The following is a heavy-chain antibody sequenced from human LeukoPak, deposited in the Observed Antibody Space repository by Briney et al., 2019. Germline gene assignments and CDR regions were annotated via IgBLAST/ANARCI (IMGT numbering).Heavy chain of an antibody. V-gene: IGHV4-4*07. Sequence: PSETLSLICSVSGGSINSYWWSWIRQPAGKGLEFIGRIYTTGRTNYNPSLKSRVSMSVGTSKNKFSLELRSVTAADTAVYFCARAGYTISSYRFDYWGPGALVTVSP. CDR3: ARAGYTISSYRFDY. CDR2: IYTTGRT. J-gene: IGHJ4*02. CDR1: GGSINSYW. D-gene: IGHD3-16*02.